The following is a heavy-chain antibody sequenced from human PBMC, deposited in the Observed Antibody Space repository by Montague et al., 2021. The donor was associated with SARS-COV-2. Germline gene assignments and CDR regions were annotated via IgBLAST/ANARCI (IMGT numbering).Heavy chain of an antibody. V-gene: IGHV4-59*01. D-gene: IGHD3-10*01. CDR1: GGSIKSYY. CDR3: ARGGIRLGFGTLEGFDP. J-gene: IGHJ5*02. Sequence: SETLSLTCTVSGGSIKSYYWNWIRQTPGKGLEWIGYIFYTGTTDSNPSLKSRVTFSVDTSKNQSSLRLSSVTAADTTIYYCARGGIRLGFGTLEGFDPWGQGTLVTVSS. CDR2: IFYTGTT.